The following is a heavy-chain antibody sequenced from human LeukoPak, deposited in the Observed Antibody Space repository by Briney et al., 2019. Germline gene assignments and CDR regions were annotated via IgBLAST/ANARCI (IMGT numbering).Heavy chain of an antibody. V-gene: IGHV4-4*07. Sequence: SETLSPTCTVTAGSISSYYWSWSRQPAGKGPEWIGRIYTSGSTNYNPSLKSRVTMSVDTSKNQFSLKLNSVTAADTAVYYCARDFAASSWYGMDVWGQGTTVTVSS. J-gene: IGHJ6*02. CDR1: AGSISSYY. CDR3: ARDFAASSWYGMDV. CDR2: IYTSGST. D-gene: IGHD6-13*01.